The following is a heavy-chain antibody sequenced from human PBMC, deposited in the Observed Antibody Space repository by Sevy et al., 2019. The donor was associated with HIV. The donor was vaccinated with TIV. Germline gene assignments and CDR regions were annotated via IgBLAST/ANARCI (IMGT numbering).Heavy chain of an antibody. J-gene: IGHJ2*01. Sequence: SESLSLTCAVSGASITSYYWNWIRQSPGKGLEWVAYVYQSGTTSYNPSFKSRVSISPETSRKQISLTLYSVTAAGTAIYYCERVRRRPPVVDSNWYFDVWGRGTLVTVSS. CDR3: ERVRRRPPVVDSNWYFDV. CDR1: GASITSYY. CDR2: VYQSGTT. D-gene: IGHD3-22*01. V-gene: IGHV4-59*12.